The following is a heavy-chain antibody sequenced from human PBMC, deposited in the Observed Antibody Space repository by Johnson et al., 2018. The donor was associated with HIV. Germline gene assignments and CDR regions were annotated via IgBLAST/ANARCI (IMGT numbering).Heavy chain of an antibody. J-gene: IGHJ3*01. D-gene: IGHD6-13*01. Sequence: VQLVESGEGVVQPGRSLRLSCAASGFTFSSYAMHWVRQAPGKGLEWVAVISYDGSNKYYADSVKGRFTISRDNSKNTLYLQMSSLKVEDTALYYCARYGESQQLPLGDALDVWGRGTMVIVSS. CDR1: GFTFSSYA. V-gene: IGHV3-30*14. CDR2: ISYDGSNK. CDR3: ARYGESQQLPLGDALDV.